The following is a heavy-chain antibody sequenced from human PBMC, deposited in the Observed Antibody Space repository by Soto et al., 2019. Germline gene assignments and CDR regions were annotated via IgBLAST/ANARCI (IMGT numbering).Heavy chain of an antibody. V-gene: IGHV3-21*01. CDR1: GFTFSSYS. Sequence: PGGSLRLSCAASGFTFSSYSMNWVRQAPGKGLEWVSSISSSSSYIYYADSVKGRFTISRDNAKNSLYLQMNSLRAEDTAVYYCARAKNLDSSGYYYVPEYFQNWGQGTLVTVSS. J-gene: IGHJ1*01. D-gene: IGHD3-22*01. CDR2: ISSSSSYI. CDR3: ARAKNLDSSGYYYVPEYFQN.